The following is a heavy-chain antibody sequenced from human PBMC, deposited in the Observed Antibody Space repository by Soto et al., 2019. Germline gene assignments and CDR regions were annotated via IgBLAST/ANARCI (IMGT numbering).Heavy chain of an antibody. Sequence: SETLSLTCTVSGGSISSYYWSWIRQPPGEGLGWIGYIYYSGSTNYNPSLKSRVTISVDTSKNQFSLKLSSVTAADTAVYYCARDLRSCGGDCYYFDYWGQGTLVTVSS. V-gene: IGHV4-59*01. CDR3: ARDLRSCGGDCYYFDY. D-gene: IGHD2-21*02. CDR2: IYYSGST. CDR1: GGSISSYY. J-gene: IGHJ4*02.